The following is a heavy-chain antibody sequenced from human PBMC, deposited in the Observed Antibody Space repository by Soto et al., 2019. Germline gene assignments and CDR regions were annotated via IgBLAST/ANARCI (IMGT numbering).Heavy chain of an antibody. J-gene: IGHJ6*02. CDR3: ARIQNSSGWPDYYYYGMDV. CDR2: TYYRSKWYN. CDR1: GDSVSSNSAA. Sequence: SQTLSLTCAISGDSVSSNSAAWNWIRQSPSRGLEWLGRTYYRSKWYNDYAVSVKSRITINPDTSKNQFSLQLNSVTPEDTAVYYCARIQNSSGWPDYYYYGMDVWGQGTKVTVSS. V-gene: IGHV6-1*01. D-gene: IGHD6-19*01.